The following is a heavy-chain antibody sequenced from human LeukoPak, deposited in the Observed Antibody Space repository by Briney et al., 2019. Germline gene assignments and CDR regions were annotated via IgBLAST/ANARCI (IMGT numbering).Heavy chain of an antibody. CDR2: IYYSGSA. V-gene: IGHV4-59*11. CDR3: ARADRYYGSGSYYSLYYYAMDV. D-gene: IGHD3-10*01. CDR1: GGSISSHY. J-gene: IGHJ6*02. Sequence: SETLSLTCTVSGGSISSHYWSWIRQPPGKGLEWIGYIYYSGSANYNPSLKSRVTISVDTSKNQFSLRLSSVTAADTAVYYCARADRYYGSGSYYSLYYYAMDVWGQGTTVTVSS.